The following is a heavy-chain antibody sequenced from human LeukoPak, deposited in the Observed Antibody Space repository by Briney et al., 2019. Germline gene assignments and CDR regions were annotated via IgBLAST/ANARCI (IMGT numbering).Heavy chain of an antibody. J-gene: IGHJ4*02. CDR1: GFTFSDYY. CDR3: ARAALYSSWYYFDY. CDR2: ISSSGSTI. V-gene: IGHV3-11*04. Sequence: PGGSLRLSCAASGFTFSDYYMSWIRQAPGKGLEWVSYISSSGSTIYYADSVKGRFTISRDNAKNSLYLQMNSLRAEDTAVYYCARAALYSSWYYFDYWGQGTLVTVSS. D-gene: IGHD6-13*01.